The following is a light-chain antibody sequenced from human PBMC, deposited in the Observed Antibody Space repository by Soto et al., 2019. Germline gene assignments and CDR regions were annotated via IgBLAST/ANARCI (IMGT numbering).Light chain of an antibody. CDR1: QSVSSN. Sequence: EIVMTHSPGARSVSPWGGGTRSCRASQSVSSNLAWYKQKPGQAARLIIYGEYTRATGIKDRFSGSGSGKEFTITIRSMQYEDFEVYYCKKYNNWHRTCGQGTKG. J-gene: IGKJ1*01. V-gene: IGKV3-15*01. CDR3: KKYNNWHRT. CDR2: GEY.